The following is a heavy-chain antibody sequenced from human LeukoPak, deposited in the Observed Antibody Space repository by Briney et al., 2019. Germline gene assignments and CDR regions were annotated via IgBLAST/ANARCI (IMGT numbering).Heavy chain of an antibody. Sequence: PSETLSLTCSVSGGSITGYYWSWIRQPPGKGLEWIGYIYYSGSTYYNPSLKSRVTISVDTSKNQFSLKLSSVTAADTAVYYCARENYDSSGYYSDYWGQGTLVTVSS. D-gene: IGHD3-22*01. CDR2: IYYSGST. CDR3: ARENYDSSGYYSDY. J-gene: IGHJ4*02. CDR1: GGSITGYY. V-gene: IGHV4-30-4*01.